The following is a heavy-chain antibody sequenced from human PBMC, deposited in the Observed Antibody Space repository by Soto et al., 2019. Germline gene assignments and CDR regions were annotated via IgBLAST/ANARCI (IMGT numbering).Heavy chain of an antibody. CDR3: ARQLTRKSSSWYWAPRASGRDYGMDV. CDR2: INPNSGGT. Sequence: ASVKVSCKASGYTFTGYYMHWVRQAPGQGLEWMGWINPNSGGTNYAQKFQGWVTMTRDTSISTAYMELSRLRSDDTAVYYCARQLTRKSSSWYWAPRASGRDYGMDVWGQGTTVTVSS. J-gene: IGHJ6*02. CDR1: GYTFTGYY. V-gene: IGHV1-2*04. D-gene: IGHD6-13*01.